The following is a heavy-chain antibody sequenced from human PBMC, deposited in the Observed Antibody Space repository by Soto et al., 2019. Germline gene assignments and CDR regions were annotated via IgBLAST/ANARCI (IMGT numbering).Heavy chain of an antibody. CDR3: ARDRGDCSTTSCYRFGY. D-gene: IGHD2-2*01. J-gene: IGHJ4*02. Sequence: GGSLRLSCAASGFTFSTYWMSWVRQAPWKGLEWVANINQDGSGKYYEDSVKGRFTISRDNAKNSLYLQMNSLKAEDTAVYYCARDRGDCSTTSCYRFGYWGQGTLVTVCS. CDR2: INQDGSGK. CDR1: GFTFSTYW. V-gene: IGHV3-7*01.